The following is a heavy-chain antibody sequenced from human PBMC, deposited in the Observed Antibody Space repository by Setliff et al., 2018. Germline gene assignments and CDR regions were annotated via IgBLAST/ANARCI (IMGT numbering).Heavy chain of an antibody. CDR1: GGTFSDYY. CDR3: ARTGTYRYFDS. J-gene: IGHJ4*02. V-gene: IGHV4-34*01. D-gene: IGHD1-1*01. Sequence: PSETLSLTCAAYGGTFSDYYWTWIRQPPGKGLEWIGGINHRGSTNYNPSLKSRATISIDTSKDQFSLKLISMSAADTAVYYCARTGTYRYFDSWGQGTRVTVPS. CDR2: INHRGST.